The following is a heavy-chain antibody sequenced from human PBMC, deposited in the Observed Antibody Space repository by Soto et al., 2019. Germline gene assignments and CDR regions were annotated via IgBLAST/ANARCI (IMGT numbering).Heavy chain of an antibody. Sequence: EVQLVESGGGLVKPGGSLRLSCAASGFTFSSYNMNWVRQAPGKGLEWVSSISSSSTYIYYADSVKGRFTISRDNAKNSRYLQMNSLRAEDKAVYYCERETTYYILAASYGNGFDPWGQGTLVTVSS. CDR3: ERETTYYILAASYGNGFDP. J-gene: IGHJ5*02. V-gene: IGHV3-21*01. CDR1: GFTFSSYN. D-gene: IGHD3-9*01. CDR2: ISSSSTYI.